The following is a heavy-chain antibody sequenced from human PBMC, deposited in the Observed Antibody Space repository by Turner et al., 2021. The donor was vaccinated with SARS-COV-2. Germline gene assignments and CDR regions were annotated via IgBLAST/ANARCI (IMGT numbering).Heavy chain of an antibody. V-gene: IGHV3-30*18. J-gene: IGHJ4*02. Sequence: QVQLVESGGGVVQPGRSMRLSCAASGFTFSTYGMHWVRQAPGKGLEWVAVISYDGSNTYYADSVKGRFTISRDNSKNTLYLQMNSLRAEDTAVYYCAKAGGLYCSGGSCYSGLFDYWGQVTLVTVSS. D-gene: IGHD2-15*01. CDR3: AKAGGLYCSGGSCYSGLFDY. CDR2: ISYDGSNT. CDR1: GFTFSTYG.